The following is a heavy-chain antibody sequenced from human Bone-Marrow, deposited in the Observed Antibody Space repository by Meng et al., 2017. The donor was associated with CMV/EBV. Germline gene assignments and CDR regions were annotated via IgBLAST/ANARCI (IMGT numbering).Heavy chain of an antibody. V-gene: IGHV1-2*02. CDR1: GYTFTGYY. D-gene: IGHD1-26*01. CDR3: ALDDSGSYYGTFDH. Sequence: ASVKVSCKASGYTFTGYYIHWVRQAPGQGLEWVGWINPESGETNYARQFQGRVTMTRDTSISTVFMELRRVRLDDTAVFYCALDDSGSYYGTFDHWGQGSLVTVSS. CDR2: INPESGET. J-gene: IGHJ4*02.